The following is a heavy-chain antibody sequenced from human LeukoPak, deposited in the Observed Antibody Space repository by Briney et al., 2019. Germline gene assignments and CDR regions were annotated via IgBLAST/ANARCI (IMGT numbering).Heavy chain of an antibody. CDR1: GFTVSSNY. J-gene: IGHJ6*03. Sequence: GGSLRLSCAASGFTVSSNYMSWVRQAPGKGLEWVSVICSGGSTYYADSVKGRFTISRDNSKNTLSLQMNGLRAEDTAVYYCASGSSYYYYMDVWGKGTTVTVSS. CDR2: ICSGGST. CDR3: ASGSSYYYYMDV. V-gene: IGHV3-53*01.